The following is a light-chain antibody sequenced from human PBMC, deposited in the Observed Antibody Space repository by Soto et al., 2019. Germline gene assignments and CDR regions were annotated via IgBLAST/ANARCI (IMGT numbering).Light chain of an antibody. Sequence: DIQMTQSPSTLSASVGDRVTITCRASQSISSWLAWYQQKPGKAPKLLIYKASSLESGVPSRFSGSGSGTEFTLTISSLQPDDLATYYCQQYNSYPETFGQGTKVEIK. CDR1: QSISSW. J-gene: IGKJ1*01. V-gene: IGKV1-5*03. CDR3: QQYNSYPET. CDR2: KAS.